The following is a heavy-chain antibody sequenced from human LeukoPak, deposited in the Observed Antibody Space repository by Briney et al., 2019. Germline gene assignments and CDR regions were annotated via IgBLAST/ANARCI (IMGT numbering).Heavy chain of an antibody. J-gene: IGHJ6*02. Sequence: SETLSLTCAVYGGSFSGYYWSWIRQLPGKGLEWIGEINHSGSTNYNPSLKSRVTISVDTSKNQFSLKLSSVTAADTAVYYCARGRKYSYGYGAYGMDVWGQGTTVTVSS. CDR1: GGSFSGYY. V-gene: IGHV4-34*01. D-gene: IGHD5-18*01. CDR3: ARGRKYSYGYGAYGMDV. CDR2: INHSGST.